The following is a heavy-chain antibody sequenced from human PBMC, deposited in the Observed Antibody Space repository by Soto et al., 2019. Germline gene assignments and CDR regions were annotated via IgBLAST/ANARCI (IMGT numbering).Heavy chain of an antibody. CDR2: IIPIFGTA. Sequence: QVQVVQSGAEVQKPGASVKISCKASGYTFSSYAISWVRQAPGQGLEWMGGIIPIFGTANYAQKFQGRVTITADKSTSTAYMELSSLRSEDTAVYYCAAPRIAVAGTLVRWGQGTLVTVSS. D-gene: IGHD6-19*01. CDR3: AAPRIAVAGTLVR. J-gene: IGHJ4*02. CDR1: GYTFSSYA. V-gene: IGHV1-69*13.